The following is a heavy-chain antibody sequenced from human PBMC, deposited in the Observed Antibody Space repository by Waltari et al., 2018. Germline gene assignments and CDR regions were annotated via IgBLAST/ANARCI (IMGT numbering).Heavy chain of an antibody. J-gene: IGHJ4*02. Sequence: EVRLVESGGGLVQPGGSLRLSCSDSGLTFSIFAMSWVRQAPGKGLEWVSGISNSGGDTYYADSVKGRFTISRDNSKKTLYLQMNNLRVEDTAVYYCAKDHGIAYWGQGTLVTVSS. V-gene: IGHV3-23*04. CDR3: AKDHGIAY. CDR2: ISNSGGDT. CDR1: GLTFSIFA. D-gene: IGHD2-21*01.